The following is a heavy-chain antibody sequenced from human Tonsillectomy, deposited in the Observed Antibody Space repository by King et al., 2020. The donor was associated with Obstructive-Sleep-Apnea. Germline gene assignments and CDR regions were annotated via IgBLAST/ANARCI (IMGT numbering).Heavy chain of an antibody. CDR1: GYSFSNFW. Sequence: EVQLVQSGAEVKKPGESLQISCKGSGYSFSNFWIGWVRQVPGKGLEWMGIIYPGDSDTTYSPSFQGQVTISADKSISTAYLQWSSLKASDTAMYYCARLVGSYYNDYYYYYGMDVWGQGTTVTVSS. CDR3: ARLVGSYYNDYYYYYGMDV. CDR2: IYPGDSDT. D-gene: IGHD3-10*01. V-gene: IGHV5-51*01. J-gene: IGHJ6*02.